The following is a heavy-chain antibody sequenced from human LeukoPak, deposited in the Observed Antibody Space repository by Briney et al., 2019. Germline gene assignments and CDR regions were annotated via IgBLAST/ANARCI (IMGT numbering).Heavy chain of an antibody. D-gene: IGHD3-3*01. J-gene: IGHJ2*01. CDR1: HGSIATHSYF. CDR3: VRGVSNDWYFDL. Sequence: SETLSLTCTVSHGSIATHSYFWGWLRQPPGKGLEFVASVQYSGFGYKSPSLRSRVAVSTDTSKNQFSLRLESGTAADTAVYFCVRGVSNDWYFDLWGSGTQVSISS. CDR2: VQYSGFG. V-gene: IGHV4-39*07.